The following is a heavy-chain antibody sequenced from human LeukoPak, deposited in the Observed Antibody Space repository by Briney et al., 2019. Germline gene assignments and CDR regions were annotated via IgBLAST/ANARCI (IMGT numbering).Heavy chain of an antibody. CDR1: GFTFSSYS. Sequence: PGGSLRLSCAASGFTFSSYSMNWVRQAPGKGLEWVSYISSSSSTIYYADSVKGRFTISRDNAKNSLYLQMNSLRAEGTAVYYCARDGPPGIAAAGPYYYGMDVWGQGTTVTVSS. D-gene: IGHD6-13*01. J-gene: IGHJ6*02. CDR2: ISSSSSTI. CDR3: ARDGPPGIAAAGPYYYGMDV. V-gene: IGHV3-48*04.